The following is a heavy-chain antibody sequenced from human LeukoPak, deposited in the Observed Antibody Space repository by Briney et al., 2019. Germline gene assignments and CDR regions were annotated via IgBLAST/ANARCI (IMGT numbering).Heavy chain of an antibody. J-gene: IGHJ6*03. V-gene: IGHV3-7*01. D-gene: IGHD1-1*01. CDR3: VREWKSYYYYMDV. CDR1: GFTFSSYS. Sequence: GSLRLSCAASGFTFSSYSMNWVRQAPGKGLEWVANIKQDGSEKYYVDSVKGRFTISRDNAKNSLYLQMNSLRAEDTAVYYCVREWKSYYYYMDVWGKGTTVTVSS. CDR2: IKQDGSEK.